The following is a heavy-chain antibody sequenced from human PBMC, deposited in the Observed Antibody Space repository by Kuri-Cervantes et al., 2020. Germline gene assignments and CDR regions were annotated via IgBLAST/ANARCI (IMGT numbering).Heavy chain of an antibody. V-gene: IGHV4-34*01. D-gene: IGHD5-18*01. CDR3: ARHFAGYSYGEGWFDP. CDR1: GGSFSGYY. J-gene: IGHJ5*02. Sequence: GSLRLSCAVYGGSFSGYYWSWIRQPPGKGLEWIGEINHSGSTNYNPSLKSRVTISVDTSKNQFSLKLSSVTAADTAVYYCARHFAGYSYGEGWFDPWGQGTLVTVSS. CDR2: INHSGST.